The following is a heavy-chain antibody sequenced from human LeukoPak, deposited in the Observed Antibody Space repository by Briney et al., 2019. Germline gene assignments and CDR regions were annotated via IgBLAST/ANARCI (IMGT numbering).Heavy chain of an antibody. J-gene: IGHJ5*02. Sequence: TGGSLRLSCAASGFTFSSYWMSWVRQAPRKGLEWVASIKQDGSEKYYVDSVKGRFTISRDNAKNSLYLQMNSLRAEDTALYYCARAPGEGWFDPWGQGTLVTVSS. CDR3: ARAPGEGWFDP. CDR2: IKQDGSEK. CDR1: GFTFSSYW. V-gene: IGHV3-7*01. D-gene: IGHD4-17*01.